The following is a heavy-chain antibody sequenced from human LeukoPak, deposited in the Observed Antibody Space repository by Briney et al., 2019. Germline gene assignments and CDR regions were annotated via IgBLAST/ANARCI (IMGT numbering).Heavy chain of an antibody. V-gene: IGHV1-46*01. J-gene: IGHJ4*02. D-gene: IGHD3-3*01. CDR3: AREAIFGVVREYYFDY. Sequence: ALVTVSCKTSGYTFTRHHIHWVRQAPGQGLEWMGVINPSGGTTTYAQNFQGRVTMTRDTSTITVYMELSSLRSDDTAVYYCAREAIFGVVREYYFDYWGQGTLVTVS. CDR2: INPSGGTT. CDR1: GYTFTRHH.